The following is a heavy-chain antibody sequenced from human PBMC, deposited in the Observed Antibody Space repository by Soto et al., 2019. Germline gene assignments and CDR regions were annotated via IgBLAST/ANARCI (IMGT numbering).Heavy chain of an antibody. J-gene: IGHJ6*02. V-gene: IGHV4-34*01. CDR1: CGSFSGYY. Sequence: PSETLSLTCAVYCGSFSGYYWSWIRQPPGKGLEWIGEINHSGSTNYNPSLKSRVTISVDTSKNQFSLKLSSVTAADTAVYYCATSFPARGLYYYYGMDVWGQGTTVTVSS. CDR2: INHSGST. D-gene: IGHD3-10*01. CDR3: ATSFPARGLYYYYGMDV.